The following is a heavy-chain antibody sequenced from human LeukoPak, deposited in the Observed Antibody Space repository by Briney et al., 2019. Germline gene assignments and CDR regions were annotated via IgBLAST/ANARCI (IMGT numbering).Heavy chain of an antibody. Sequence: GRSLRLSCAASGFTFDDYAMHWVRQAPGKGLEWVSGISWNSGSIGYADSVKGRFTISRDDAKNSLYLQMNSLRAEDMALYYCAKSGAPFIAGATSPFDYWGQGTLVTVSS. CDR2: ISWNSGSI. D-gene: IGHD1-26*01. V-gene: IGHV3-9*03. J-gene: IGHJ4*02. CDR1: GFTFDDYA. CDR3: AKSGAPFIAGATSPFDY.